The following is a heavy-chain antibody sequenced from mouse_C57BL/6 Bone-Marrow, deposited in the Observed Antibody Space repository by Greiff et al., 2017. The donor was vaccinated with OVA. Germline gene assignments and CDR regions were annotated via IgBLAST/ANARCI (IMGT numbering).Heavy chain of an antibody. J-gene: IGHJ2*01. CDR2: INPSSGYT. V-gene: IGHV1-7*01. D-gene: IGHD2-4*01. Sequence: VKLMESGAELAKPGASVKLSCKASGYTFTSYWMHWVKQRPGQGLEWIGYINPSSGYTKYNQKFKDKATLTADKSSSTAYMQLSSLTYEDSAVYYVERWGYEYDEDFDYWGQGTTLTVSS. CDR3: ERWGYEYDEDFDY. CDR1: GYTFTSYW.